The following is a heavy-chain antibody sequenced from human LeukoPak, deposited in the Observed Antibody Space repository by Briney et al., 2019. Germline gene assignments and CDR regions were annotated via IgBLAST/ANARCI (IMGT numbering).Heavy chain of an antibody. CDR1: GGSFSGYY. V-gene: IGHV4-34*01. Sequence: SETLSLTCAVYGGSFSGYYWSWIREPPWKGLEWIGEINHSGSTNYNPSLKSRVTISVDTFKNQFSLKLSSVTAADTAVYYCARETSCSGGSCYSYYYYYMDVWGKGTTVTVSS. CDR2: INHSGST. D-gene: IGHD2-15*01. CDR3: ARETSCSGGSCYSYYYYYMDV. J-gene: IGHJ6*03.